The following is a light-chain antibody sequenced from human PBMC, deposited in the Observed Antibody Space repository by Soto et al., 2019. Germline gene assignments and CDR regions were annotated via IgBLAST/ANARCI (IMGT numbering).Light chain of an antibody. V-gene: IGKV1-39*01. J-gene: IGKJ3*01. CDR2: AAS. CDR3: QQSYISSCT. Sequence: DIQMTQSPSSLSASVGDRVTITCRASQSIDTSLNWYQQRPGKAPNLLIYAASTLQTGVPSRFSGGGSGTHFTLTISSLQPEYFATYYCQQSYISSCTFGPGTKVDIK. CDR1: QSIDTS.